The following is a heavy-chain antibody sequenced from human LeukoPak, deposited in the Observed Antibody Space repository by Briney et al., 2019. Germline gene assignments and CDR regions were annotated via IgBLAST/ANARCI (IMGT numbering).Heavy chain of an antibody. V-gene: IGHV1-69*01. Sequence: SVKVSCKASGGTFSSYAISWVRQAPGQGLEWMGGIIPIFGTANYAEKFQGRVTITADESTSTAYMELSSLRSEDTAVYYYARDGDYGDYLDLSLVYWGQGTLVTVSS. J-gene: IGHJ4*02. D-gene: IGHD4-17*01. CDR1: GGTFSSYA. CDR2: IIPIFGTA. CDR3: ARDGDYGDYLDLSLVY.